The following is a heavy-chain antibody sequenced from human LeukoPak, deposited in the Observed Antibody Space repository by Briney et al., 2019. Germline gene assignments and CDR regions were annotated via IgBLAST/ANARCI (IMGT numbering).Heavy chain of an antibody. D-gene: IGHD2-8*01. Sequence: SSETLSLTCAVYGGSFSGYYWSWIRQPPAKGLEWIGEINHSGSTNYNPSLKSRVTISVDTSKNQFSLKLSSVTAADTAVYYCARGAKWGGNWFDPWGQGTLVTVSS. CDR3: ARGAKWGGNWFDP. CDR1: GGSFSGYY. CDR2: INHSGST. J-gene: IGHJ5*02. V-gene: IGHV4-34*01.